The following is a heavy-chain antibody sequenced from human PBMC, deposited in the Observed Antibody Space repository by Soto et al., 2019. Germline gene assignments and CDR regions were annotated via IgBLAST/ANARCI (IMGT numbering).Heavy chain of an antibody. V-gene: IGHV4-4*03. CDR2: IYHSWST. Sequence: LPETLSLTCAFSGGSISSSNLWSWVRQPPGKGLEWIGEIYHSWSTNYNTSLKSRVTISVDKSKNQFSLKLSSVTAADTAVYYCARDTGAGAITYFDYGGQGTLVKVS. J-gene: IGHJ4*02. CDR1: GGSISSSNL. D-gene: IGHD1-1*01. CDR3: ARDTGAGAITYFDY.